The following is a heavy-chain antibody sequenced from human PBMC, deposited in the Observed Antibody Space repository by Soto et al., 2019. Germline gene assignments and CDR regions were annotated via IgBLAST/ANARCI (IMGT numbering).Heavy chain of an antibody. CDR2: INSDGGST. Sequence: GGSLRLSCEASRFTFGGFGMSWVRQAPGKGLEWVSGINSDGGSTYYADSVKGRFTISRDNSKNTLYLQMNSLRDEDTAIYYCVKVIQMATVRGYFDYWGQGTMVTVSS. D-gene: IGHD4-4*01. CDR3: VKVIQMATVRGYFDY. V-gene: IGHV3-23*01. CDR1: RFTFGGFG. J-gene: IGHJ4*02.